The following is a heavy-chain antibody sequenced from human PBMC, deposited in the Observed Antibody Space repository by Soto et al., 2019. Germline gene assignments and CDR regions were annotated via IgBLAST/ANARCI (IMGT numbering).Heavy chain of an antibody. J-gene: IGHJ4*02. V-gene: IGHV3-23*01. CDR2: ISGSGGST. CDR1: GFTFSSYA. Sequence: XGSLRLSCAASGFTFSSYAMSWVRQAPGKGLEWVSAISGSGGSTYYADSVKGRFTISRDNSKNTLYLQMNSLRAEDTAVYYCARIPQNLAAAGPADYWGQGTLVTVSS. D-gene: IGHD6-13*01. CDR3: ARIPQNLAAAGPADY.